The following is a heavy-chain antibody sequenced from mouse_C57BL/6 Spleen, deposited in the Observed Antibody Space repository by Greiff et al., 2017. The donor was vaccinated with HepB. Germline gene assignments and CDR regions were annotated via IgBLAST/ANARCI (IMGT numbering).Heavy chain of an antibody. D-gene: IGHD1-1*01. CDR1: GFNIKDYY. J-gene: IGHJ3*01. CDR3: ALEPPFTTVVEDWFAY. V-gene: IGHV14-2*01. CDR2: IDPEDGET. Sequence: EVQLQQSGAELVKPGASVKLSCTASGFNIKDYYMHWVKQRTEQGLEWIGRIDPEDGETKYAPKFQGKATITADTSSNTAYLQLSSLTSEDTAVYYCALEPPFTTVVEDWFAYWGQGTLVTVSA.